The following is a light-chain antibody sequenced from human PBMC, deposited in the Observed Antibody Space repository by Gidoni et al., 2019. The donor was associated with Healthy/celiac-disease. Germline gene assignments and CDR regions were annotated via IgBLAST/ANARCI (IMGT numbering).Light chain of an antibody. Sequence: EIVMTPSPATLSVSPGERATLSCRSSQSVSSNLAWYQQKPGQAPRLLIYGASTRANGIPARFSGSGSGTEFTITISSLQYEDFAVYYCQQYNNWTTLNFGGGTKVEIK. CDR3: QQYNNWTTLN. CDR1: QSVSSN. V-gene: IGKV3-15*01. J-gene: IGKJ4*01. CDR2: GAS.